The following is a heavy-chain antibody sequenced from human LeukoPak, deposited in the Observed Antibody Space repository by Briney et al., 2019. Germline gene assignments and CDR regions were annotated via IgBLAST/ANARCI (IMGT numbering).Heavy chain of an antibody. Sequence: GGSLRLSCAASGFTFSSYDMHWVHQATGKGLEWVSAIGTAGDTYYPGSVKGRFTISRENAKNSLYLQMNSLRAGDTAVYYCARARRDGYNGQERYFDYWGQGTLVTVSS. D-gene: IGHD5-24*01. V-gene: IGHV3-13*01. CDR1: GFTFSSYD. CDR2: IGTAGDT. CDR3: ARARRDGYNGQERYFDY. J-gene: IGHJ4*02.